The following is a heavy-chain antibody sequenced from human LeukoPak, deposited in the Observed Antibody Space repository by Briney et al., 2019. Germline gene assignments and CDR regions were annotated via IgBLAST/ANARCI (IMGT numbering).Heavy chain of an antibody. J-gene: IGHJ3*02. CDR1: GGSISSSSYF. CDR2: IYYSGRS. V-gene: IGHV4-39*01. D-gene: IGHD2-2*01. CDR3: VRHHKYCSSTSCYKVGDPTDAFAI. Sequence: SETLSLTCTVSGGSISSSSYFWGWIRQPPGKGLEWIGSIYYSGRSSYNPSLKSRVTISVDTSKNQFSLKLSSVTAADTAVYYCVRHHKYCSSTSCYKVGDPTDAFAIWGLGTMVIVSS.